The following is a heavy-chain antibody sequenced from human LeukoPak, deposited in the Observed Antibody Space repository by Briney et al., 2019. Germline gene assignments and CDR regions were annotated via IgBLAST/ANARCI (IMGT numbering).Heavy chain of an antibody. Sequence: SETLSLTCAVYGGSFSGYYWSWIRQPPGKGLEWIGEINHSGSTNYNPSLKSRVTISVDTSKNQFSLNLTSVTAADTAMYYCARQNPLNWFDPWGQGTLVTVSS. CDR2: INHSGST. V-gene: IGHV4-34*01. CDR1: GGSFSGYY. CDR3: ARQNPLNWFDP. J-gene: IGHJ5*02.